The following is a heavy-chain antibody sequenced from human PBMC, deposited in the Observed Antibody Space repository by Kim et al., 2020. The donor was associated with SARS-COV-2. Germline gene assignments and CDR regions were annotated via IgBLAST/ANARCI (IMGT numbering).Heavy chain of an antibody. J-gene: IGHJ4*02. CDR3: ARQAPGSSGSFDY. D-gene: IGHD1-26*01. Sequence: YNPAHRSRVTISVDTSKNQFSLKLSSVTAADTAVYYCARQAPGSSGSFDYWGQGTLVTVSS. V-gene: IGHV4-39*01.